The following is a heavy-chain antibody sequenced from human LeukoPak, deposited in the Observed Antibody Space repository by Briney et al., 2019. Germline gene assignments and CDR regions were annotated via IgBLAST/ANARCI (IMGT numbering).Heavy chain of an antibody. J-gene: IGHJ5*02. V-gene: IGHV3-23*01. CDR1: GFTFGNYA. Sequence: GGSLRLSCEASGFTFGNYAMNWVRQAPGKGLEWVSTISGAGSSTYYADSAKGRFTISRDNSKDTLFLQLNSLTAADTAMYFCAKASVAIPQYCNSWGQGTLVTVSS. D-gene: IGHD2-2*02. CDR2: ISGAGSST. CDR3: AKASVAIPQYCNS.